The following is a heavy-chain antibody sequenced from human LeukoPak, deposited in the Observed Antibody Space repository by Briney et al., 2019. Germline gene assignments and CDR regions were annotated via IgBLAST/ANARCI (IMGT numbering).Heavy chain of an antibody. CDR2: ISYVGTNK. D-gene: IGHD6-13*01. Sequence: GRSLRLSCVASGFTFISYGMHWVRQAPGKGLEWVAGISYVGTNKYCADSVKGRFTISRDKSKNTLYLQMNSLRAEDTALYYCAKDLGGQQLVPDAFDIWGQGTMVTVSS. CDR3: AKDLGGQQLVPDAFDI. J-gene: IGHJ3*02. V-gene: IGHV3-30*18. CDR1: GFTFISYG.